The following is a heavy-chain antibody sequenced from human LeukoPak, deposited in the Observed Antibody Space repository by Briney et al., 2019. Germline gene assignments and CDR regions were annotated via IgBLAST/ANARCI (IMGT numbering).Heavy chain of an antibody. D-gene: IGHD4-11*01. CDR3: ARGSYSNYFDP. V-gene: IGHV4-30-4*01. CDR1: GGSISSGDYY. J-gene: IGHJ5*02. Sequence: SETLSLTCTVSGGSISSGDYYWSWIRQPPGKGLEWIGYICYSGSTYYNPSLKSRVTISVDTSKNQFSLKLSSVTAADTAVYYCARGSYSNYFDPWGQGTLVTVSS. CDR2: ICYSGST.